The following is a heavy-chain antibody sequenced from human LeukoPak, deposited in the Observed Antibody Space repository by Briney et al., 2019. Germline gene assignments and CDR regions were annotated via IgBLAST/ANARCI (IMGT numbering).Heavy chain of an antibody. J-gene: IGHJ5*02. V-gene: IGHV4-4*07. CDR1: GGSISSYY. D-gene: IGHD3-10*01. Sequence: PSETLSLTCTVSGGSISSYYWSWIRQPAGKGLEWIGRIYTSGSTNYNPSLKSRVTISVDTSKNQFSLKLSSVTAADTAVYYCAREEDTMVRGVFDPWGQGTLVTVSS. CDR2: IYTSGST. CDR3: AREEDTMVRGVFDP.